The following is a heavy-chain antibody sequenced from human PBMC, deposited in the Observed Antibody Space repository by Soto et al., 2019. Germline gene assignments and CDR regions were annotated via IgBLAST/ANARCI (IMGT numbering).Heavy chain of an antibody. CDR1: GFSLSTSGMC. CDR2: IDWDDDK. D-gene: IGHD7-27*01. J-gene: IGHJ3*02. CDR3: ARCAVGPGAGAFDI. V-gene: IGHV2-70*01. Sequence: SGPTLANPTQTLTLTFTFSGFSLSTSGMCGSCIRQPPGKALEWLALIDWDDDKYYSTSMKTRLTISKDTSKNQVLLTMSNMDPVATATYYCARCAVGPGAGAFDIWGQGTMVT.